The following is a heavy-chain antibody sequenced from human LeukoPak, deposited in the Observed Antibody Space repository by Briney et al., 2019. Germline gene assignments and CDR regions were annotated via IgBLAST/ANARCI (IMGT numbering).Heavy chain of an antibody. CDR1: GFTFSSYA. D-gene: IGHD6-19*01. CDR2: IKQDGSEK. CDR3: ARDWQTRSGWSNY. V-gene: IGHV3-7*03. J-gene: IGHJ4*02. Sequence: PGGSLRLSCAASGFTFSSYAMHWVRQAPGKGLEWVANIKQDGSEKYYVDSVKGRFTISRDNAKNSLSLQMNSLRAEDTAVYYCARDWQTRSGWSNYWGQGTLVTVSS.